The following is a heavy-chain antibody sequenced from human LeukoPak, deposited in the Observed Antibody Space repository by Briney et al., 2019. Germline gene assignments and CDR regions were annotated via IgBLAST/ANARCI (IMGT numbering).Heavy chain of an antibody. CDR3: AKGALGSWYYFDY. D-gene: IGHD6-13*01. CDR1: GFTFGSSA. Sequence: GGSLRLSCAASGFTFGSSAMSWVRQAPGKGPEWVSTFSRSGPDTYYADSVKGRFTIFRDNSKNTLYLQMNSLRAEDTAVYYCAKGALGSWYYFDYWGQGTLVTVSS. V-gene: IGHV3-23*01. CDR2: FSRSGPDT. J-gene: IGHJ4*02.